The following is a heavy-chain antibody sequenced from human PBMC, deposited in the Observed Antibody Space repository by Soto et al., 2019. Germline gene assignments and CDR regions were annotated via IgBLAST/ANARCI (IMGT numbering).Heavy chain of an antibody. J-gene: IGHJ3*01. CDR1: GFTFSTYE. CDR3: ARAFYDSTAFDV. Sequence: EVQLVESGGGLVHPGGSLRLSCAASGFTFSTYEMNWVRQAPGRGLEWVSYISSGATALYYADSVKGRFTISRDNARNSLYLQMNSLRAEDTAVYFCARAFYDSTAFDVWGQGTMVTV. CDR2: ISSGATAL. D-gene: IGHD3-3*01. V-gene: IGHV3-48*03.